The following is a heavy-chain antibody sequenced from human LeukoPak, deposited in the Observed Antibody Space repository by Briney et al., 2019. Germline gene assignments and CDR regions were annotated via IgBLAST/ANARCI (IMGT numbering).Heavy chain of an antibody. J-gene: IGHJ4*02. V-gene: IGHV3-33*01. D-gene: IGHD3-22*01. CDR1: GFTFSDYG. Sequence: GKSRRLSCTASGFTFSDYGMHWVRQPPGKGLEWVAIIWYDGSNKKYEDSVKGRFTISRDNSKNTLYLQMNSLRAEDTAVYYCARGVDYYENSGTIDYWGQGTLVTVSS. CDR3: ARGVDYYENSGTIDY. CDR2: IWYDGSNK.